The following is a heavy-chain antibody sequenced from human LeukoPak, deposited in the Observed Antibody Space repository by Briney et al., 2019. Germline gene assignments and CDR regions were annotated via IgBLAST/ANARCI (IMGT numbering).Heavy chain of an antibody. Sequence: SETPSLTCAVSGYSISSGYYWGWIRQPPGKGLEWIGSIYHSGSTYYNPSLKSRVTISVDTSKNQFSLKLSSVTAADTAVYYCAPHGDSSGYYYGFGAFDIWGQGTMVTVSS. CDR1: GYSISSGYY. CDR3: APHGDSSGYYYGFGAFDI. V-gene: IGHV4-38-2*01. CDR2: IYHSGST. D-gene: IGHD3-22*01. J-gene: IGHJ3*02.